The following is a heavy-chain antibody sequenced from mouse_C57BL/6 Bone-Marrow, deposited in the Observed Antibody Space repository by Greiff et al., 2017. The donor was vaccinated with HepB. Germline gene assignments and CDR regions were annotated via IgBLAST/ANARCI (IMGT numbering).Heavy chain of an antibody. D-gene: IGHD2-2*01. Sequence: QVQLQQSGAELVRPGTSVKVSCKASGYAFTNYLIEWVKQRPGQGLEWIGVINPGSGGTNYNEKFKGKATLTAEKSSSTAYMQLSSLTSEDSAVYFCARGLRRAWFAYWGQGTLVTVSA. CDR2: INPGSGGT. CDR1: GYAFTNYL. J-gene: IGHJ3*01. V-gene: IGHV1-54*01. CDR3: ARGLRRAWFAY.